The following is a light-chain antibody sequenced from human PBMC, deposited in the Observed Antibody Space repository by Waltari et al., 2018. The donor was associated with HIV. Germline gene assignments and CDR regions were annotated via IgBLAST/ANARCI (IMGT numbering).Light chain of an antibody. CDR3: QQYCSTPYT. Sequence: DIVMTQSPDSLTVFLGERATINCKSSQSVLYSSNNKNYLAWYQQKAGQPPKLLIYWASTRESGVPDRFSASGSGTDFSLTISSLQAEDVAVYYCQQYCSTPYTFGRGTKLEIK. CDR1: QSVLYSSNNKNY. V-gene: IGKV4-1*01. CDR2: WAS. J-gene: IGKJ2*01.